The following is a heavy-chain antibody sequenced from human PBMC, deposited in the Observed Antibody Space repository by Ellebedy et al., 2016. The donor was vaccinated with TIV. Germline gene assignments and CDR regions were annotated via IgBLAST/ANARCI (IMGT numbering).Heavy chain of an antibody. CDR1: GGSMRNGPYC. CDR3: ARGRHSYGYEWLDT. CDR2: INQSGRT. V-gene: IGHV4-30-2*01. Sequence: LRLXXAVSGGSMRNGPYCWSWIRQPPGKGLEWVGYINQSGRTYYNPSLKSRVTISVDRSRNKFSLDLRSVTAADTAVYYCARGRHSYGYEWLDTWGQGTLASVSS. D-gene: IGHD5-18*01. J-gene: IGHJ5*02.